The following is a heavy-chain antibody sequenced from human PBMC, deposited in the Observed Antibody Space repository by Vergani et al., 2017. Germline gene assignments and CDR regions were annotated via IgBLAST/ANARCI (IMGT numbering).Heavy chain of an antibody. D-gene: IGHD2-2*01. CDR1: GFTFDDYA. V-gene: IGHV3-9*01. CDR2: ISWNSGSI. J-gene: IGHJ5*02. CDR3: AKMCSSSTSCYDNWVDP. Sequence: DVQLVESGGGLVQPGRSLRLSCAASGFTFDDYAMHWVRQAPGKGLEWVSGISWNSGSIGYADSVKGRFTIARENAKNSLYLQMNRLRAEDTALYYCAKMCSSSTSCYDNWVDPWGQGNLVTVSS.